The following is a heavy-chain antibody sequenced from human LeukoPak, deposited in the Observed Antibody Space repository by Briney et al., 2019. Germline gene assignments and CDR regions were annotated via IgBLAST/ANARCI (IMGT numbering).Heavy chain of an antibody. D-gene: IGHD3-9*01. CDR3: ATLAGYFDWFPRGGWFDP. CDR2: ISGSGGGI. Sequence: AGGSLRLSCSGSGLNLEDFGMNWVRQAPGKGLEWVAGISGSGGGIYYADSVKGRFTISRDNSKNTLYLQMNSLRAGDTAVYYCATLAGYFDWFPRGGWFDPWGQGTLVTVSS. V-gene: IGHV3-23*01. CDR1: GLNLEDFG. J-gene: IGHJ5*02.